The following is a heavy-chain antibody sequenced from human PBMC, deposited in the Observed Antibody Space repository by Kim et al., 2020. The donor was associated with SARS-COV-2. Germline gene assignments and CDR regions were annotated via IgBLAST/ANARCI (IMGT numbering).Heavy chain of an antibody. CDR3: AKHTFHHFDC. D-gene: IGHD3-3*02. J-gene: IGHJ4*02. CDR2: EK. Sequence: EKYYVDSVEGRFTISRDNAKNSVYLQMNSLRADDTAVYYCAKHTFHHFDCWGQGTLVTVSS. V-gene: IGHV3-7*03.